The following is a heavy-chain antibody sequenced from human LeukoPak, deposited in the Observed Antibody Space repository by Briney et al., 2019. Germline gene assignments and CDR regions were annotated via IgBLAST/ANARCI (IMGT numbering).Heavy chain of an antibody. CDR3: ARAPDGYNFGIDY. J-gene: IGHJ4*02. Sequence: GGSLRLSCAASGLTFSDFYMSWIRQAPGKGLEWVSYMSSSGSSIYYADSVKGRFTISRDNAKNSLYLQMNSLRAEDTAVYYCARAPDGYNFGIDYWGQGTLVTVSS. CDR1: GLTFSDFY. D-gene: IGHD5-24*01. CDR2: MSSSGSSI. V-gene: IGHV3-11*01.